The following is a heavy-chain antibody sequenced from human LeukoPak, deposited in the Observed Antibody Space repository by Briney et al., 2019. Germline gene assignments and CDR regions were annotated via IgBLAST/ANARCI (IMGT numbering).Heavy chain of an antibody. CDR2: ISSSGSTI. CDR1: GFTFSDYY. Sequence: GGSLRLSCAASGFTFSDYYMSWIRQAPGKGLEWVSYISSSGSTIYYADSVKGRFTISRDNAKNSLYLQMNSLRAEDTDVYYCARDSSCGGDCPDDAFDIWGQGTMVTVSS. D-gene: IGHD2-21*02. CDR3: ARDSSCGGDCPDDAFDI. J-gene: IGHJ3*02. V-gene: IGHV3-11*01.